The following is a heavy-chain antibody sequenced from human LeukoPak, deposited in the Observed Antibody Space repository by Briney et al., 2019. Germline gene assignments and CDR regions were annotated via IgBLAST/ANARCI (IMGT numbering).Heavy chain of an antibody. V-gene: IGHV1-2*02. D-gene: IGHD6-13*01. CDR2: INPNSGGT. Sequence: GASVKVSCKASGYTFTGYYMHWVRQAPGQGLEWMGWINPNSGGTNYAQKFQGRVTMTRDTSISTAYMELSRLRSDDTAVYYCARDLTGIAAARGRNYWGQGTLVTVSS. CDR3: ARDLTGIAAARGRNY. CDR1: GYTFTGYY. J-gene: IGHJ4*02.